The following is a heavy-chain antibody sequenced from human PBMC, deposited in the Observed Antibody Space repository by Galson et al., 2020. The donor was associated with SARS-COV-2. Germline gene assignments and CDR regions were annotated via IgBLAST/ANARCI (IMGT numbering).Heavy chain of an antibody. CDR3: ARGTLWFDP. V-gene: IGHV3-30*04. CDR2: ISYDGSNT. Sequence: QLGESLKLSCAASGFTFSSYAMHWVRQAPGKGLEWVAVISYDGSNTYYADSVKGRVTISRDNSKNTLYLQMNSLRADDTAVYYCARGTLWFDPWGQGTLVTVSS. CDR1: GFTFSSYA. J-gene: IGHJ5*02.